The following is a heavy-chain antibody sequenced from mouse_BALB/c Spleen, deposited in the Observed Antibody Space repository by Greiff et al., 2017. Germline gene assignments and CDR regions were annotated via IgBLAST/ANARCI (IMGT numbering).Heavy chain of an antibody. CDR1: GYTFTSYW. Sequence: LQQPGSELVRPGASVKLSCKASGYTFTSYWMHWVKQRPGQGLEWIGNIYPGSGSTNYDEKFKSKATLTVDTSSSTAYMQLSSLTSEDSAVYYCTRGGYGNYDYAMDDWGQGTSVTVSS. J-gene: IGHJ4*01. CDR2: IYPGSGST. D-gene: IGHD2-10*02. CDR3: TRGGYGNYDYAMDD. V-gene: IGHV1S22*01.